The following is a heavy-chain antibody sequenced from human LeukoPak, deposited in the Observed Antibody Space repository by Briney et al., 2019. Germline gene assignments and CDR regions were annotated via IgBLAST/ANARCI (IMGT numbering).Heavy chain of an antibody. CDR3: VRGAWVSGTASDY. D-gene: IGHD3-10*01. V-gene: IGHV3-23*01. J-gene: IGHJ4*02. CDR1: GFSFSSYA. CDR2: ISGRDGST. Sequence: GGSLRLSCAASGFSFSSYAMSWVRQAPGKGLEWVSNISGRDGSTNYADSVKGRFTISRDNAKNTLHLQMNSLRGEDTAVYYCVRGAWVSGTASDYWGQGTLVTVSS.